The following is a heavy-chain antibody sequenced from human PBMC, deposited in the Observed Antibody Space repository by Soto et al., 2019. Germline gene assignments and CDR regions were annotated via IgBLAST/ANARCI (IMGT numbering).Heavy chain of an antibody. J-gene: IGHJ4*02. CDR2: ISYDGSNK. CDR1: GFTFSSYA. D-gene: IGHD6-19*01. V-gene: IGHV3-30-3*01. CDR3: ARSSSSGWYGLGGY. Sequence: GGSLRLSCAASGFTFSSYAMHWVRQAPGKGLEWVAVISYDGSNKYYADSVKGRFTISRDNSKNTLYLQMNSLRAEDTAVYYCARSSSSGWYGLGGYWGQGTLVTVS.